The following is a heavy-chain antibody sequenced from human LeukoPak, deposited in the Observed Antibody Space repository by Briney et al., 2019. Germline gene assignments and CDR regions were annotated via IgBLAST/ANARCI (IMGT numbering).Heavy chain of an antibody. CDR2: INHSGST. CDR1: GGSISSYY. D-gene: IGHD5-12*01. Sequence: SETLSLTCTVSGGSISSYYWSWIRQPPGKGLEWIGEINHSGSTNYNPSLKSRVTISVDTSKNQFSLKLSSVTAADTAVYYCARGHRGGIVATIGGDYWGQGTLVTVSS. CDR3: ARGHRGGIVATIGGDY. J-gene: IGHJ4*02. V-gene: IGHV4-34*01.